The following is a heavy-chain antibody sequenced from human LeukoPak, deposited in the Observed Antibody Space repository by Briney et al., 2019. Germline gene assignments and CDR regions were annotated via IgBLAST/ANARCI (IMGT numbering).Heavy chain of an antibody. Sequence: GGSLRLSCAASGFSFSSYGMNWVRQAPGKGLEWVSTISGAGRSTYYADSVKGRFSISRDNSKNTLYLQMNSLRAEDTAVYYCAKRSGGPSPFDYWGQGALVTVSS. CDR2: ISGAGRST. J-gene: IGHJ4*02. CDR3: AKRSGGPSPFDY. D-gene: IGHD3-3*01. CDR1: GFSFSSYG. V-gene: IGHV3-23*01.